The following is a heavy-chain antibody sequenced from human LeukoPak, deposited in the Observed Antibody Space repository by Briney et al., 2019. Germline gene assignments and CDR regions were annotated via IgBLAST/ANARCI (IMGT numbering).Heavy chain of an antibody. CDR2: VRYDGSKK. V-gene: IGHV3-30*02. D-gene: IGHD6-25*01. J-gene: IGHJ6*03. CDR3: ARDRGRYYMDV. CDR1: GFTFSTYG. Sequence: GGSLRLSCAASGFTFSTYGMHWVRQAPGKGLEWVAFVRYDGSKKYYTNSVKGRFTISRDNSKNTLYLQMNSLRAGDTAVYYCARDRGRYYMDVWGKGTTVTISS.